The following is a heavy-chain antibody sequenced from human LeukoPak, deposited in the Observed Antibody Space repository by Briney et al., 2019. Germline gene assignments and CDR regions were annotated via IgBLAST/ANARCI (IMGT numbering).Heavy chain of an antibody. D-gene: IGHD1-26*01. V-gene: IGHV3-48*01. J-gene: IGHJ4*02. CDR1: GFTFSNYA. CDR3: ATSSGALDY. CDR2: ISGSTSTI. Sequence: GGSLRLSCAASGFTFSNYAMNWVRQAPGKGLEWVSYISGSTSTIYYTNSVKGRFTISRDNAKNSLYLQMNSLRAEDTAVYYCATSSGALDYWGQGTLVTVSS.